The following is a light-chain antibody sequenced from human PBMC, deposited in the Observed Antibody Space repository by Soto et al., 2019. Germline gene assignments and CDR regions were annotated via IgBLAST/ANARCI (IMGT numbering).Light chain of an antibody. CDR2: DAS. J-gene: IGKJ4*01. V-gene: IGKV3-11*01. CDR3: QQHISWPLT. CDR1: QRVDSSY. Sequence: EIVLTQSPGTLSLSPGERATLSCRASQRVDSSYLAWYQQKPGQAPRLLVYDASNRATGIPTRFSGSGSGTDFTLTISNLEPEDFAVYYCQQHISWPLTFGGGTKVEIK.